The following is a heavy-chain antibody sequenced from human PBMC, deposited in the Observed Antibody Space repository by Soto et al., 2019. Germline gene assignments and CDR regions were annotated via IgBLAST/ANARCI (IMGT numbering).Heavy chain of an antibody. J-gene: IGHJ4*02. CDR3: ARFAREENPKVGSWYYFDY. CDR2: ICYSGRT. D-gene: IGHD6-13*01. CDR1: GGSISSGGYF. V-gene: IGHV4-31*03. Sequence: QVQLQESGPGLVKPSQTLSLTCTVSGGSISSGGYFWSWVRQHPGKGLEWIGNICYSGRTYYNPYLKSRVTISVDTSKNQFSLKLSSVTAADTAVYYCARFAREENPKVGSWYYFDYWGQGTRVTVSS.